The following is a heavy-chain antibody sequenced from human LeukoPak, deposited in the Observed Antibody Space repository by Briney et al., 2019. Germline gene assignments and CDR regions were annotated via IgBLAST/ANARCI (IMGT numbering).Heavy chain of an antibody. CDR3: ARGVGAAAGTGYYYYMDV. D-gene: IGHD6-13*01. CDR2: MNPNSGNT. V-gene: IGHV1-8*01. J-gene: IGHJ6*03. CDR1: GYTFTSYD. Sequence: ASVKVSCKASGYTFTSYDINWVRQATGQGLEWMGWMNPNSGNTGYAQKFQGRVTMTRNTSISTAYMELSSLRSEDTAMYYCARGVGAAAGTGYYYYMDVWGKGTTVTVSS.